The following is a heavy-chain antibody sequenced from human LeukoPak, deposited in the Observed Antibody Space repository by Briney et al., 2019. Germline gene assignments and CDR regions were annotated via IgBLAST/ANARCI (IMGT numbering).Heavy chain of an antibody. J-gene: IGHJ4*02. CDR2: IKSKTDGGTT. CDR1: GFTFSNAW. Sequence: GGSLRLSCAASGFTFSNAWMSWVRQAPGKGLEWVGRIKSKTDGGTTDYAAPVKGRFTISRDDSKNTLYLQMNSLKTEDTAVYYCTTDFSRKGSVSPGGSLWGQGTLVTVSS. CDR3: TTDFSRKGSVSPGGSL. D-gene: IGHD3-10*01. V-gene: IGHV3-15*01.